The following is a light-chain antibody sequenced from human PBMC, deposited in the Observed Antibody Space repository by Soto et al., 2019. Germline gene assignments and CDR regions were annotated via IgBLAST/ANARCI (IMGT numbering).Light chain of an antibody. CDR2: DAS. Sequence: EIVLTQSPATLSLSPGERATLSCRASQSFSSYLAWYQQQPGQAPRLLIYDASNRATGIPARFSGSGSGTDFTLTISSLEPEDFAFYYCQQRSNWPPLTFGGGTKVEIK. CDR3: QQRSNWPPLT. V-gene: IGKV3-11*01. CDR1: QSFSSY. J-gene: IGKJ4*01.